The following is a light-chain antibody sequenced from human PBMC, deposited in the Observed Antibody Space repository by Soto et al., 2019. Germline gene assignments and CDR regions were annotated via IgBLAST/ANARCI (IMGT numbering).Light chain of an antibody. CDR2: DNN. CDR1: XXNXGNNF. CDR3: GSWDSSLTYV. J-gene: IGLJ1*01. Sequence: KVTISCXXXXXNXGNNFVTWYQQLPGTAPKLLIYDNNKRPSGIPDRFSGSQSGTSATLGITGLQTGDEAVYYCGSWDSSLTYVFGTGTKLTVL. V-gene: IGLV1-51*01.